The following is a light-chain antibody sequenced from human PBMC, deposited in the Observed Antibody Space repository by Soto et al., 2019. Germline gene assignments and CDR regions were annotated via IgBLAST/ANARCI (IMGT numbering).Light chain of an antibody. Sequence: SVLTQPPSVSAAPGQKVTISCSGSSSNIGNNYVSWYQQLPGTAPKLLIYDNNKRPSGIPDRFSGSKSGTPATLGITGLQTGDEAHYYWDSYTSSRDYVFGSGTKLTV. CDR2: DNN. V-gene: IGLV1-51*01. CDR3: DSYTSSRDYV. J-gene: IGLJ1*01. CDR1: SSNIGNNY.